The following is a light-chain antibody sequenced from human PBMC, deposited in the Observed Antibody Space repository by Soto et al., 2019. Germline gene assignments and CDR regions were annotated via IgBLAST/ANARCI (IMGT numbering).Light chain of an antibody. CDR2: DAS. J-gene: IGKJ4*01. Sequence: AIQVTQSPSSLSASIGDRVTITCRASQGISNDLGWYQQRPEKAPKLLIYDASSLEGGVPSRFSGSGSGTDFTLTISSLQPEDFATYYCLQDNSFPLTFGGGTKVEIK. CDR3: LQDNSFPLT. V-gene: IGKV1-6*01. CDR1: QGISND.